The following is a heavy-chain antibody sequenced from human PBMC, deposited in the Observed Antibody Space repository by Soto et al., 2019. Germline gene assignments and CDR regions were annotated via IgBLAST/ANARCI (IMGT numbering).Heavy chain of an antibody. CDR2: IIPIFGTA. V-gene: IGHV1-69*13. CDR3: ARGCNYYDSSGYYSYAY. J-gene: IGHJ4*02. CDR1: GGTFSSYA. Sequence: SVKVSCKASGGTFSSYAISWVRQAPGQGLEWMGGIIPIFGTANYAQKFQGRVTITADESTSTAYMELSGLRSEDTAVYYCARGCNYYDSSGYYSYAYWGQGTLVTVSS. D-gene: IGHD3-22*01.